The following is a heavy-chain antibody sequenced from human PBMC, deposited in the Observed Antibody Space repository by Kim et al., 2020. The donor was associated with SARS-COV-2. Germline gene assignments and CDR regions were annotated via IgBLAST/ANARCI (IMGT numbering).Heavy chain of an antibody. J-gene: IGHJ5*02. Sequence: VQGRFTISRDNSKSTLYLQMNSLRPEATAVYYCAKAPIVDVPTGKTWFDPWGQGTLVIVSS. D-gene: IGHD2-2*01. V-gene: IGHV3-30*02. CDR3: AKAPIVDVPTGKTWFDP.